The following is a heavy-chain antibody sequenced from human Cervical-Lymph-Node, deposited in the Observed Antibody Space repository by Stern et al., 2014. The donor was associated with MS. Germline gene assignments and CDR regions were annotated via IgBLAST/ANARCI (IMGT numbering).Heavy chain of an antibody. CDR1: GYTFTSYY. CDR2: INPNGGSA. CDR3: AREVAGHRLGMMDV. V-gene: IGHV1-46*01. J-gene: IGHJ6*02. D-gene: IGHD6-19*01. Sequence: QVQLVQSGAEVEKPGASVKVSCKASGYTFTSYYMHWVRQAPGQGLEWMGIINPNGGSATYAQKFHGRVTMTSDTSTRTVYMELSSLRSEDTAMYYCAREVAGHRLGMMDVWGQGTTVTVSS.